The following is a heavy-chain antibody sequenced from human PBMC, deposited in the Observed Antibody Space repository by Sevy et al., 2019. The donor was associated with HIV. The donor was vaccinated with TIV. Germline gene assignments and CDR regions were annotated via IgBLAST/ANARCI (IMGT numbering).Heavy chain of an antibody. V-gene: IGHV3-15*01. CDR3: SSGGYSSGLGLVDY. CDR2: IKSKGAGGKA. J-gene: IGHJ4*02. D-gene: IGHD5-18*01. CDR1: GFTFRNAW. Sequence: GGSLRLSCAASGFTFRNAWMSWVRQAPGKGLEWVGRIKSKGAGGKADFAAPVKGRFTISRDDSKNTLYLQMNSLKTEDTAVYYCSSGGYSSGLGLVDYWGQGTLVTVSS.